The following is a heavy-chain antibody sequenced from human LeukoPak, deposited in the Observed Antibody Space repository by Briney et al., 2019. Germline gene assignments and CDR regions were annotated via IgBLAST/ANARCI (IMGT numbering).Heavy chain of an antibody. V-gene: IGHV3-30*03. Sequence: GGSLRLSCAASGFTFSSYGMHWARQAPGKGLEWVAVTSYDGSNKFYADSVKGRFTISRDNSKNTLYLQMNSLRAEDTAVYYCARLPLRSIAVGYYGMDVWGQGTTVTVSS. D-gene: IGHD6-6*01. CDR3: ARLPLRSIAVGYYGMDV. CDR1: GFTFSSYG. CDR2: TSYDGSNK. J-gene: IGHJ6*02.